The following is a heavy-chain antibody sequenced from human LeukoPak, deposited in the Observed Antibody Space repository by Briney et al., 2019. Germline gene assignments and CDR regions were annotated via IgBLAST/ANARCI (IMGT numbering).Heavy chain of an antibody. CDR3: ARDFLPSYCSGGSCYRYYYYGMDV. CDR1: GGTFSSYA. D-gene: IGHD2-15*01. J-gene: IGHJ6*02. V-gene: IGHV1-69*04. CDR2: IIPIFGIA. Sequence: ASVKVSCKASGGTFSSYAISWVRQAPGQGLEWTGTIIPIFGIADYAQKFQGRVTITADKSTSTAYMELSSLRSEDTAVYYCARDFLPSYCSGGSCYRYYYYGMDVWGQGTTVTVSS.